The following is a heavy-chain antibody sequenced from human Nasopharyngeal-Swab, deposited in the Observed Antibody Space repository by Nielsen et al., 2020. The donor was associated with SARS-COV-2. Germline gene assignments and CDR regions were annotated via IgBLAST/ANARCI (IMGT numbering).Heavy chain of an antibody. D-gene: IGHD5-18*01. V-gene: IGHV1-24*01. CDR2: FDPEDGET. Sequence: ASVKVSCKVSGYTLTELSMHWVRQAPGKGLEWMGGFDPEDGETIYAQKFQGRVTMTEDTSTDTAYMELSSLRSEDTAVYYCATDLFTAMLGDYWGQGSLVTVSS. CDR3: ATDLFTAMLGDY. J-gene: IGHJ4*02. CDR1: GYTLTELS.